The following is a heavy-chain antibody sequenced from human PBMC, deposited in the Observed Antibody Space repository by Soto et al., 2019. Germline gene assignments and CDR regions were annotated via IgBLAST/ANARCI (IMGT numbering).Heavy chain of an antibody. J-gene: IGHJ4*02. D-gene: IGHD2-15*01. V-gene: IGHV4-34*01. CDR3: ARFLLGYCSGGSCYRFDY. CDR1: GGSFSGYY. Sequence: PSETLSLTCAVYGGSFSGYYWSWIRQPPGKGLEWIGEINHSGSTNYNPSPKSRVTISVDTSKNQFSLKLSSVTAADTAVYYCARFLLGYCSGGSCYRFDYWGQGTLVTVSS. CDR2: INHSGST.